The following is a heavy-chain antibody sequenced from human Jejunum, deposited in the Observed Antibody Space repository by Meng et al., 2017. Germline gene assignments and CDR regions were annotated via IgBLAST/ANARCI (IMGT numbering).Heavy chain of an antibody. CDR1: GYPFTGDG. D-gene: IGHD3-16*01. Sequence: QFPLVQSGGEVKKPGASVKDSCKASGYPFTGDGISWVRQAPGQGLEWMGWISGLSGGTKYSQKFQGRVTMTTDTSTSTAYMELRSLRSDDTAVYYCARGGGSTAYFDYWGQGTLVTVSS. V-gene: IGHV1-18*01. CDR2: ISGLSGGT. CDR3: ARGGGSTAYFDY. J-gene: IGHJ4*02.